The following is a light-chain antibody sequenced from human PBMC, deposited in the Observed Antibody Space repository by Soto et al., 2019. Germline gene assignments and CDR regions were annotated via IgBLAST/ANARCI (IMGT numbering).Light chain of an antibody. CDR2: LNSDGSH. CDR1: SGLSNYA. CDR3: QTWGTAIHDVV. Sequence: QLVLTQSPSASASLGASVKLTCTLSSGLSNYAIAWHQQQPDKGPRYLMKLNSDGSHSKGDEIPDRFSGSSSGTERHLTISSLQSEDEADYYCQTWGTAIHDVVFGGGTKLTVL. J-gene: IGLJ2*01. V-gene: IGLV4-69*01.